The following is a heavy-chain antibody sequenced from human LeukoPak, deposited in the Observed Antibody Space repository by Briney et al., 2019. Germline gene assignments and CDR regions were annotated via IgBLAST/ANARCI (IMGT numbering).Heavy chain of an antibody. CDR3: AREEASAADY. Sequence: PSETLSLTCTVSGGSIISSSHYWAWIRQPPGKGLEWIGSIYYNGGTFYSPSLKSRARISVDTSKNQFSLKLSSVTAADTSVYFCAREEASAADYWGQGTLVTVSS. CDR1: GGSIISSSHY. CDR2: IYYNGGT. J-gene: IGHJ4*02. V-gene: IGHV4-39*01. D-gene: IGHD6-13*01.